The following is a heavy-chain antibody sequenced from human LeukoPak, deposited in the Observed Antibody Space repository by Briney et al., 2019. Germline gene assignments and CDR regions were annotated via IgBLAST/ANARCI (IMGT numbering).Heavy chain of an antibody. CDR3: ARDLPLPYYYDSSGYSY. D-gene: IGHD3-22*01. J-gene: IGHJ4*02. V-gene: IGHV1-18*01. CDR1: GYTFTSYG. CDR2: ISAYNGNT. Sequence: GASVKVSCKASGYTFTSYGISWVRQAPGQGLERMGWISAYNGNTNYAQKLQGRVTMTTDTSTSTAYMELRSLRSDDTAVYYCARDLPLPYYYDSSGYSYWGQGTLVTVSS.